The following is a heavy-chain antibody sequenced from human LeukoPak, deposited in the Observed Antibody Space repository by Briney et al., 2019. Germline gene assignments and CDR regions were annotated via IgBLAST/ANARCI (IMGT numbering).Heavy chain of an antibody. D-gene: IGHD6-13*01. CDR2: ISGSGGTT. J-gene: IGHJ4*02. V-gene: IGHV3-23*01. CDR1: GDSISSGDYY. Sequence: ETLSLTCTVSGDSISSGDYYWSWIRQPPGKGLEWVSAISGSGGTTYYADSVKGRFTISRDNSKNTLYLQMNSLRAEDTAVYYCAGAAKAAGGFDYWGQGTLVTVSS. CDR3: AGAAKAAGGFDY.